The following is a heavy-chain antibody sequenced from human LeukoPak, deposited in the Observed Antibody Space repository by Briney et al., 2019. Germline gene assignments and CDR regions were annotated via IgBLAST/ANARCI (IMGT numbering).Heavy chain of an antibody. CDR3: AREGGTIEIGEFDY. D-gene: IGHD3-16*02. CDR1: GLTYTFSNSG. Sequence: GGSLRLFCAASGLTYTFSNSGIPWVRQAPGKGLERVAFIQYDGSEKYYADSVKGRCTTSRDNSKNTVYLQMNSLTGEDTAIYYCAREGGTIEIGEFDYWGQGTLVTVSS. J-gene: IGHJ4*02. V-gene: IGHV3-30*02. CDR2: IQYDGSEK.